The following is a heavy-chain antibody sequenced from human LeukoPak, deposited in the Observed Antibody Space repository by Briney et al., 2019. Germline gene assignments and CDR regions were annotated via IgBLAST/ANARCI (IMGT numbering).Heavy chain of an antibody. CDR1: GYTFTGYY. J-gene: IGHJ4*02. V-gene: IGHV1-2*02. Sequence: GASVKVSCKASGYTFTGYYMHWVRQAPGQGLEWVGWINPNSGGTNYAQKFQGRVTMTRDTSISTAYMELSRLRSDDTAVYYCAREYYDFWSGYYLTFDYWGQGTLVTVSS. CDR2: INPNSGGT. D-gene: IGHD3-3*01. CDR3: AREYYDFWSGYYLTFDY.